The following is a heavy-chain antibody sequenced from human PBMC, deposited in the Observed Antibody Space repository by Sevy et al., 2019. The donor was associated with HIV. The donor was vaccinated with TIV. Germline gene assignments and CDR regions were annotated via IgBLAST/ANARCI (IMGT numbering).Heavy chain of an antibody. CDR3: AKDINRGCDGVNCYSYYYYFYGLDV. J-gene: IGHJ6*02. CDR1: GFPFNDHA. CDR2: VSWNSRYI. V-gene: IGHV3-9*01. Sequence: GGSLRLSCAASGFPFNDHAMHWVRQVPGMGLEWVSGVSWNSRYIGYADSVKGRFTISRVNARHFLYLEMNSLRPEDTALYYCAKDINRGCDGVNCYSYYYYFYGLDVWGQRTTVTVSS. D-gene: IGHD2-21*01.